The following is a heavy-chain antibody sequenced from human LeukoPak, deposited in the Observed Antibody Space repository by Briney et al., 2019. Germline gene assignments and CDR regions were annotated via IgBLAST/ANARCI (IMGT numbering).Heavy chain of an antibody. D-gene: IGHD6-6*01. CDR2: IYYSGST. CDR3: ARDRGSIAAKDY. V-gene: IGHV4-39*07. Sequence: SETLSLTCTVSGGSISSSSYYWGWIRQPPGKGLEWIGSIYYSGSTYYNPSLKSRVTISVDTSKNQFSLKLSSVTAADTAVYYCARDRGSIAAKDYWGQGTLVTVSS. CDR1: GGSISSSSYY. J-gene: IGHJ4*02.